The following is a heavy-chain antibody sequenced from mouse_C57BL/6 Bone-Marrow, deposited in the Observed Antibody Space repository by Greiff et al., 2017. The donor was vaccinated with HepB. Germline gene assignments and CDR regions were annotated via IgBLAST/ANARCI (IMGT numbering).Heavy chain of an antibody. V-gene: IGHV5-9-1*02. CDR2: ISSGGDYI. D-gene: IGHD2-3*01. Sequence: EVNVVESGEGLVKPGGSLKLSCAASGFTFSSYAMSWVRQTPEKRLEWVAYISSGGDYIYYADTVKGRFTISRDNARNTLYLQMSSLKSEDTAMYYCTREIYDGYHLDYWGQGTTLTVSS. CDR1: GFTFSSYA. CDR3: TREIYDGYHLDY. J-gene: IGHJ2*01.